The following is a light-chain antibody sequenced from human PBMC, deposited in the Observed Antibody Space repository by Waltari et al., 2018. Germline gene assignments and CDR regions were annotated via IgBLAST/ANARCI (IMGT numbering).Light chain of an antibody. Sequence: SYELTQPPSVSVSPGQTARTTCSGDALPNRYAPLYQHKPGQAPVMVIYKDSERPSGIPERFSGSSSGTTVTLTITGVQAEDEADYHCQSTDTSDSVVFGGGTKLTVL. CDR1: ALPNRY. V-gene: IGLV3-25*03. J-gene: IGLJ2*01. CDR2: KDS. CDR3: QSTDTSDSVV.